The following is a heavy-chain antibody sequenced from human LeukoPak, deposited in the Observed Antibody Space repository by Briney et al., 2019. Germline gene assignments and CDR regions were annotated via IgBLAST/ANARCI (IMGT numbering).Heavy chain of an antibody. CDR1: GFSLSTSGVG. J-gene: IGHJ5*02. CDR3: AHSSLHHYDILDWFDP. V-gene: IGHV2-5*01. Sequence: SGPTLVKPTQTLTLTCTFSGFSLSTSGVGVGWIRQPPGKALEWLALIYWNDDKRYSPSLKSRLTITKDTSKNQVVLTMTNMDPVDIATYYCAHSSLHHYDILDWFDPGGQGTLVTVSS. CDR2: IYWNDDK. D-gene: IGHD3-9*01.